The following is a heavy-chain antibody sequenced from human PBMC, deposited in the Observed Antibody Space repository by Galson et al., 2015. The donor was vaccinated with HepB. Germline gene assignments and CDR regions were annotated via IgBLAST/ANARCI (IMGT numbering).Heavy chain of an antibody. CDR3: ARDLADSGWSPVDY. V-gene: IGHV3-21*01. J-gene: IGHJ4*02. CDR2: ISSSSSYI. Sequence: SLRLSCAASGFTFSSYSMNWVRQAPGKGLEWVSSISSSSSYINYADSVKGRFTISRDNAKNSLYLQMNSLRAEDTAVYYCARDLADSGWSPVDYWGQGTLVTVSS. D-gene: IGHD6-19*01. CDR1: GFTFSSYS.